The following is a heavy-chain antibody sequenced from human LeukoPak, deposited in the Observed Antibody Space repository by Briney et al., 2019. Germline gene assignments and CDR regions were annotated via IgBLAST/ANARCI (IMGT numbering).Heavy chain of an antibody. CDR1: GGSFSGYY. Sequence: SETLSLTCGVYGGSFSGYYWTWIRQSPGMGLEWIGEIIHTGRTNYNPSLTSRVSISVDTSKNQFSLELSSVTAADTAVYYCAREAQGDKPYYYYGMDVWGQGTTVTVSS. CDR2: IIHTGRT. CDR3: AREAQGDKPYYYYGMDV. V-gene: IGHV4-34*12. J-gene: IGHJ6*02. D-gene: IGHD3-10*01.